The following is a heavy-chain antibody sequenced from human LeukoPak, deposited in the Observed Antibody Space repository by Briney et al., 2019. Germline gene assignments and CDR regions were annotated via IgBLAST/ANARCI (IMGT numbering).Heavy chain of an antibody. J-gene: IGHJ6*03. CDR3: ARVGNPRAYYYYYMDV. V-gene: IGHV1-18*01. CDR1: GYSLITYG. Sequence: GASVKVSCKASGYSLITYGITWVRQAPGQGLEWMGWISAYNGNTKYAQKFQGRVTMTTDTSTSTAYMELRSLRSDDTAVYYCARVGNPRAYYYYYMDVWGTGTTVTVSS. D-gene: IGHD1-14*01. CDR2: ISAYNGNT.